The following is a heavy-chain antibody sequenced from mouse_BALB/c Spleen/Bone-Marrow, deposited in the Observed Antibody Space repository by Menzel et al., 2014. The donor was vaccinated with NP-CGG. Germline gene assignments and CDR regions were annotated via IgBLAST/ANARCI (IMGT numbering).Heavy chain of an antibody. CDR1: AYTFTDYT. Sequence: EVQLQESGPELVKPGASVKISCKTSAYTFTDYTIHWVKQSPGKSLEWIGNINPNIGGTTYNQKFKGKATLTLDKSSRTAYMELRSLTSEDSAVYYCARGRFAYWGQGTLVTGSA. J-gene: IGHJ3*01. CDR3: ARGRFAY. V-gene: IGHV1-22*01. CDR2: INPNIGGT.